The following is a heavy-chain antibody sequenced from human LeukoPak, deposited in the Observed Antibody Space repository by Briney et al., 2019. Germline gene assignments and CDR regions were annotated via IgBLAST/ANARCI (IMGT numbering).Heavy chain of an antibody. J-gene: IGHJ4*02. CDR1: GFTFSSYA. CDR2: ISGSGGST. D-gene: IGHD3-22*01. CDR3: AKTVYDSSGYYYAGHFDY. Sequence: GGSLRLSCAASGFTFSSYAMSWVHQAPGKGLEWVSAISGSGGSTYYADSVKGRFTISRDNSKNTLYLQMNSLRAEDTAVYYCAKTVYDSSGYYYAGHFDYWGQGTLVTVSS. V-gene: IGHV3-23*01.